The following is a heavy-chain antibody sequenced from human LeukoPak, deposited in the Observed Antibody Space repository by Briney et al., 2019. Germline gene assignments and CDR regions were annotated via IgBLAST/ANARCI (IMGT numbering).Heavy chain of an antibody. J-gene: IGHJ4*02. V-gene: IGHV3-21*01. CDR3: ARGFYSSSWYEGDY. CDR2: ISGSSSSSYI. D-gene: IGHD6-13*01. CDR1: GFTFSSYS. Sequence: GGSLRLSCAASGFTFSSYSMNWVRQAPGKGLEWVSAISGSSSSSYIYYADSVKGRFTISRDNAKNSLYLQMNSLRAEDTAVYYCARGFYSSSWYEGDYWGQGTLVTVSS.